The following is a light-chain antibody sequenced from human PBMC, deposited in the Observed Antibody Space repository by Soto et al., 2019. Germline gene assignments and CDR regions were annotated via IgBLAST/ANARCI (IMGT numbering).Light chain of an antibody. J-gene: IGKJ4*01. Sequence: EIVMTQSPATLSVSPGERVTLSCRASQSVRSNLAWYQQKPGQVPRVLIYGASTRAIGIPDRFSGRGSGTELALGISSLQSEDFAVYYCQHYNNLWGFGGGTKVEIK. CDR2: GAS. V-gene: IGKV3-15*01. CDR3: QHYNNLWG. CDR1: QSVRSN.